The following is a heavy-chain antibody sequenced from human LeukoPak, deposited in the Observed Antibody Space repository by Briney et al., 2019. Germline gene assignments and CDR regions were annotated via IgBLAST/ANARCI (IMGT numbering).Heavy chain of an antibody. CDR3: ARDIVGATDY. CDR1: GGPISSYY. CDR2: IYYSGST. V-gene: IGHV4-59*01. D-gene: IGHD1-26*01. Sequence: SETLSLTCTVSGGPISSYYWSWIRQPPGKGLEWIGYIYYSGSTNYNPSLKSRVTISVDTSKNQFSLKLSSVTAADTAVYYCARDIVGATDYWGQGTLVTVSS. J-gene: IGHJ4*02.